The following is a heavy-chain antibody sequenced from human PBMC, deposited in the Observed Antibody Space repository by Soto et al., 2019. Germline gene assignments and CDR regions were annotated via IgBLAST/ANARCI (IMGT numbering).Heavy chain of an antibody. CDR1: GFNFSNHW. CDR2: ITSDGKSK. Sequence: GGSLRLSCAASGFNFSNHWMHWVRQRPAEGLVWASRITSDGKSKAYAESVKGRFAISRDNAKNTLYLQMNGLTAEDTAVYYCARESGDWPLNWFDPWGQGTLVTVSS. D-gene: IGHD2-21*02. CDR3: ARESGDWPLNWFDP. J-gene: IGHJ5*02. V-gene: IGHV3-74*01.